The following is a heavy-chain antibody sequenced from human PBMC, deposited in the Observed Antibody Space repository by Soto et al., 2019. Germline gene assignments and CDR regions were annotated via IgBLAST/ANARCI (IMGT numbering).Heavy chain of an antibody. V-gene: IGHV1-2*02. Sequence: ASVKVSCKASGYTFTGYYMHWVRQAPGQGLERMGWINPNSGGTNYAQKFQGRVTMTRDTSISTAYMELSRLRSDDTAVYYCARVQIGDFWSGYSDYYYGMDVWGQGTTVTAP. CDR1: GYTFTGYY. J-gene: IGHJ6*02. CDR2: INPNSGGT. D-gene: IGHD3-3*01. CDR3: ARVQIGDFWSGYSDYYYGMDV.